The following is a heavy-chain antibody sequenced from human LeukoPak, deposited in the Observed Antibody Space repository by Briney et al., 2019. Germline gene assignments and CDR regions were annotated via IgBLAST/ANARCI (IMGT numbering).Heavy chain of an antibody. Sequence: ASVKVSCKASGGTFSSYATSWVRQAPGQGLEWMGRIIPILGIANYAQKFQGRVTITADKSTSTAYMELSSLRSEDTAVYYCARDCSSTSCYGYWGQGTLVTVSS. D-gene: IGHD2-2*01. J-gene: IGHJ4*02. CDR2: IIPILGIA. CDR1: GGTFSSYA. V-gene: IGHV1-69*04. CDR3: ARDCSSTSCYGY.